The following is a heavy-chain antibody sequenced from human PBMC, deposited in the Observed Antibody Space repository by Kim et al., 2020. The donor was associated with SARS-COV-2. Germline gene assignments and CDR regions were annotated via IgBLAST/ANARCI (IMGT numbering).Heavy chain of an antibody. D-gene: IGHD3-10*01. J-gene: IGHJ4*02. V-gene: IGHV4-39*07. CDR3: ARREYVVRGVISRGGSNGFDY. Sequence: SETLSLTRTVSGGSISSSSYYWGWIRQPPGKGLEWIGSIYYSGSTYYNPSLKSRVTISVDTSKNQFSLKLSSVTAADTAVYYCARREYVVRGVISRGGSNGFDYWGQGTLVTVSS. CDR2: IYYSGST. CDR1: GGSISSSSYY.